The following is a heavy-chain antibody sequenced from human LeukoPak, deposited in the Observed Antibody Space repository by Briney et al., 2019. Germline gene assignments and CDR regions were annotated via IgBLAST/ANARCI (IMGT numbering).Heavy chain of an antibody. V-gene: IGHV1-18*01. Sequence: ASVKVSCKASGYTFTSYGISWVRQAPGQGLEWMGWISAYNGNTNYAQKLQGRVTMTTDTSTSTAYMELRSLRSDDTAVYYCARDLPGVEMATIVDSWGQGTLVTVSS. D-gene: IGHD5-24*01. J-gene: IGHJ5*01. CDR2: ISAYNGNT. CDR1: GYTFTSYG. CDR3: ARDLPGVEMATIVDS.